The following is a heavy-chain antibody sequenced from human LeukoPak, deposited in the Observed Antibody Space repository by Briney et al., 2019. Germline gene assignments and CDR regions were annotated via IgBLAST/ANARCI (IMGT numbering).Heavy chain of an antibody. J-gene: IGHJ5*02. V-gene: IGHV4-59*01. CDR1: GGSISSYY. Sequence: PSETLSLTCTVSGGSISSYYWSWIRQPPGKGLEWIGYIYYSGSTNYNPSLKSRVTISVDTSKNQFSLKLSSVTAADTAVYYCARDSEYYDILTGYSNWFDPWGQGTLVTVSS. D-gene: IGHD3-9*01. CDR2: IYYSGST. CDR3: ARDSEYYDILTGYSNWFDP.